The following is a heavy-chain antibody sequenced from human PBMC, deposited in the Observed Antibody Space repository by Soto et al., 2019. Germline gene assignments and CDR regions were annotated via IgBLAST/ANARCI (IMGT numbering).Heavy chain of an antibody. Sequence: EVQLLESGGGLVQPGGSLGLSCAASGFTFSSYTMSWVRRAPGKGLECVSAISDSGGSTYYADSVKGRFTISRDNSKHTLFLQVNSLRAEDTAVYYCAKGLGDYYYMDVWGKGTTVTVSS. J-gene: IGHJ6*03. V-gene: IGHV3-23*01. CDR3: AKGLGDYYYMDV. CDR1: GFTFSSYT. CDR2: ISDSGGST.